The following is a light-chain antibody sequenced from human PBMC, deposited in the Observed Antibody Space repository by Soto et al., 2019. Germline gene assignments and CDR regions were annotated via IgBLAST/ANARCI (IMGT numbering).Light chain of an antibody. V-gene: IGKV1-5*01. Sequence: DLPMTQSPSTLSASVGDRVTITCRASQTISTWLAWYQQKPGKAPKLLIYDVSTLGSGVPSRFSGSGSGTDFTLTISSLHPDDSATYYCQQYNTFWTFGQGNNVEIK. CDR3: QQYNTFWT. J-gene: IGKJ1*01. CDR2: DVS. CDR1: QTISTW.